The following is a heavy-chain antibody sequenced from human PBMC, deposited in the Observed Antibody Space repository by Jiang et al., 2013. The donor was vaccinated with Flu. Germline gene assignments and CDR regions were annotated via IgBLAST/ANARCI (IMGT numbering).Heavy chain of an antibody. D-gene: IGHD3-10*01. V-gene: IGHV3-33*01. CDR2: IWYDGSKK. Sequence: VQLLESGGGVVQPGRPLRLSCAASGLSFSNYGMHWVRQAPGKGLEWVAVIWYDGSKKYYADSVKGRFTISRDNSKNTLYLQMNSLRAEDTAVYYCARGTGNSGSFFVDHAGYFDYWGQGTLVTVSS. CDR1: GLSFSNYG. CDR3: ARGTGNSGSFFVDHAGYFDY. J-gene: IGHJ4*02.